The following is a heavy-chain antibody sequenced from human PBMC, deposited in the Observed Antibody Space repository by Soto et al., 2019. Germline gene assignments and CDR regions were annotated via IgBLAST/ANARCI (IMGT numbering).Heavy chain of an antibody. Sequence: SVKVSCKASGGTFSSYAISWVRQAPGQGLEWMGGIIPIFGTANYAQKFQGRVTITADESTSTAYMELSSLRSEDTAGYYCARSSKGAYYYYGMDVWGQGTTVTVSS. D-gene: IGHD2-2*01. V-gene: IGHV1-69*13. CDR1: GGTFSSYA. CDR3: ARSSKGAYYYYGMDV. J-gene: IGHJ6*02. CDR2: IIPIFGTA.